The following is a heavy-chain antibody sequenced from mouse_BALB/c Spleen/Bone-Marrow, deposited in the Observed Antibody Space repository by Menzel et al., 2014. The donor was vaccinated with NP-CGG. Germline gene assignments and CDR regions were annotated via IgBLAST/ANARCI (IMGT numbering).Heavy chain of an antibody. CDR1: GFNIKDTY. CDR3: ARVKLWSYAMDY. CDR2: IDPANGNT. V-gene: IGHV14-3*02. J-gene: IGHJ4*01. Sequence: EVQLQQSGAELVKPGASVKLSCTASGFNIKDTYMHWVKQRPEQGVEWIGRIDPANGNTKYDPKFQGKATITADTSSNIAYLQLSSLTSEDTAVYYCARVKLWSYAMDYWSQGTSVTVSS. D-gene: IGHD1-1*02.